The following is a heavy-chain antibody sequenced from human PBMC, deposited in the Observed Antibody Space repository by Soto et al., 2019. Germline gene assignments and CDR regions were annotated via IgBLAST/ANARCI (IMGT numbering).Heavy chain of an antibody. V-gene: IGHV4-39*01. Sequence: SETLSLTCTVSGGPISRSSYYWGWIRQPPGKGLEWIGSIYYSGSTYYNPSLKSRVTISVDTSKNQFSLKLSSVTAADTAVYYCARRFEYYDILTGYYYYYMDVWGKGTTVT. CDR2: IYYSGST. CDR1: GGPISRSSYY. J-gene: IGHJ6*03. CDR3: ARRFEYYDILTGYYYYYMDV. D-gene: IGHD3-9*01.